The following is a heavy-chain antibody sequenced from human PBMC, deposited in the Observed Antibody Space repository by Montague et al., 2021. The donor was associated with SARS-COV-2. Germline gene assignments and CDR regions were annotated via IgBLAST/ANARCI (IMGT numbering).Heavy chain of an antibody. Sequence: SETLSLTCTVSGDAISDNAYYWGWIRQPPGKGLELIGCMYYSGRTYYNPSLKSRVTLSVDTSKNEFSLKVSSVTAADTSVYYCARFQLSGWLGLYMDGLDVWGPGTMVTVSS. CDR1: GDAISDNAYY. J-gene: IGHJ3*01. CDR3: ARFQLSGWLGLYMDGLDV. V-gene: IGHV4-39*01. D-gene: IGHD3-22*01. CDR2: MYYSGRT.